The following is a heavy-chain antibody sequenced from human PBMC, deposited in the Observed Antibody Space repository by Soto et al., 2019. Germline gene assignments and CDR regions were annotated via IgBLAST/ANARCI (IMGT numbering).Heavy chain of an antibody. J-gene: IGHJ5*02. Sequence: ASVKVSCKASGYTFTSYYMHWVRQAPGQGLEWMGIINPSGGSTSYAQKFQGRVTMTRDTSTSTVYMELSSLRSEDTAVYYCARDRLAARPQRARSNWFDPWGQGTLVTVSS. CDR3: ARDRLAARPQRARSNWFDP. V-gene: IGHV1-46*01. CDR2: INPSGGST. D-gene: IGHD6-6*01. CDR1: GYTFTSYY.